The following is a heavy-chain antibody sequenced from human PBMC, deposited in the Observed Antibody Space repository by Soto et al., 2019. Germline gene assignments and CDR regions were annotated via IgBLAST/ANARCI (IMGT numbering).Heavy chain of an antibody. Sequence: GESLKISCKGSGYSFTSYWISWVRQMPGKGLEWMGRIDPSDSYTNYSPSFQGHVTISADKSISTAYLQWSSLKASDTAMYYCARHVSSVAGQYGMDVWGQGTTVTVS. CDR3: ARHVSSVAGQYGMDV. CDR2: IDPSDSYT. D-gene: IGHD6-19*01. V-gene: IGHV5-10-1*01. CDR1: GYSFTSYW. J-gene: IGHJ6*02.